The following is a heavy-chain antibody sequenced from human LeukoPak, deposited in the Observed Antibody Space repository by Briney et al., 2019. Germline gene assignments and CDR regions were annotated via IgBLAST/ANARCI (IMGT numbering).Heavy chain of an antibody. D-gene: IGHD6-19*01. V-gene: IGHV1-69*05. CDR1: GGTFSSYA. Sequence: SVKASCKASGGTFSSYAISWVRQAPGQGLEWMGRIIPIFGTANYAQKFQGRVTITTDESTSTAYMELSSLRSEDTAVYYCARDPPSGWYPFDYWGQGTLVTVSS. CDR3: ARDPPSGWYPFDY. CDR2: IIPIFGTA. J-gene: IGHJ4*02.